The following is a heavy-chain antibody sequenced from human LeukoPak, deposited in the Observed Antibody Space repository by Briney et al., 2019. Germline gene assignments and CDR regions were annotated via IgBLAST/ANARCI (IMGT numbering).Heavy chain of an antibody. D-gene: IGHD5-12*01. CDR1: GGSISSSSYY. V-gene: IGHV4-39*01. CDR3: ARSPISGYDSNWFDP. CDR2: IYYSGST. Sequence: SETMSLTCIVSGGSISSSSYYWGWLREPPGRGLEWFGSIYYSGSTYYNPSLKSRVTISVDTSKNQFSLKLSSVTAADTAVYYCARSPISGYDSNWFDPWGQGTLVTVSS. J-gene: IGHJ5*02.